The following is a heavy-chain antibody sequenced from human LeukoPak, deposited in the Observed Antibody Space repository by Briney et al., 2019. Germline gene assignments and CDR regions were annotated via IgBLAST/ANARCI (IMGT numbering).Heavy chain of an antibody. J-gene: IGHJ4*02. CDR2: INPSGGST. V-gene: IGHV1-46*01. D-gene: IGHD6-19*01. CDR3: ARAFTLTAVAGTQDY. Sequence: ASVKVSCKASGYTFTSYYMHWVRQAPGQGLEWMGIINPSGGSTSYAQKLQGRVTMTTDTSTSTAYMELRSLRSDDTAVYDCARAFTLTAVAGTQDYWGQGTLVTVSS. CDR1: GYTFTSYY.